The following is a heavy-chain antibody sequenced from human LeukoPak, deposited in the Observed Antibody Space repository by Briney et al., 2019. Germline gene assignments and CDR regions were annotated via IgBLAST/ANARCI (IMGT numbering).Heavy chain of an antibody. J-gene: IGHJ4*02. CDR1: SYYISSGYY. Sequence: SETLSLTCAVSSYYISSGYYWSWIRQPAGKGLEWIGRIYTSGSTNYNPSLKSRVTMSVDTSKNQFSLKLSSVTAADTAVYYCASDLEGLDYWGQGTLVTVSS. D-gene: IGHD3/OR15-3a*01. V-gene: IGHV4-4*07. CDR3: ASDLEGLDY. CDR2: IYTSGST.